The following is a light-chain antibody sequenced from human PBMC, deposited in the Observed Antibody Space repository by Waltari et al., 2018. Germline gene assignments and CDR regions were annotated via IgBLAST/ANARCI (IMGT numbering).Light chain of an antibody. CDR3: QHYLRLPVA. CDR1: QSLNRG. V-gene: IGKV3-20*01. CDR2: GVS. Sequence: EIVLTQSPDTLSLSPGERATLPSRASQSLNRGLAWYQQKPGQAPRLLIYGVSTRATGIPDRFSGSGSGADFSLTITRLEPEDFAVYYCQHYLRLPVAFGQGTKVDIK. J-gene: IGKJ1*01.